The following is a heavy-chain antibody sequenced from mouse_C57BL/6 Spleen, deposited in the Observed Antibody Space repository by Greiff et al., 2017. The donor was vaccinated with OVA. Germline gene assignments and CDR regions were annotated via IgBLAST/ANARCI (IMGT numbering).Heavy chain of an antibody. CDR1: GYTFTSYW. V-gene: IGHV1-7*01. CDR3: APYSNYYAMDY. CDR2: INPSSGYT. J-gene: IGHJ4*01. D-gene: IGHD2-5*01. Sequence: QVNVKQSGAELAKPGASVKLSCKASGYTFTSYWMHWVKQRPGQGLEWIGYINPSSGYTKYNQKFKDKATLTADKSSSTAYMQLSSLTYEDSAVYYCAPYSNYYAMDYWGQGTSVTVSS.